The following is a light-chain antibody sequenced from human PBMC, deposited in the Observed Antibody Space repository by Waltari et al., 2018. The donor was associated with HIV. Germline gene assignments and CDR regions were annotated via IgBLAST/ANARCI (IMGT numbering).Light chain of an antibody. CDR3: NSRDSSASRWV. CDR2: GQN. Sequence: SSELTQDPAVSVALGQTVKITCQGDSLTYYFASWYQQKPGQAPILLFYGQNSRPSGVPDRFSGSNSGNTAFLTIIGAQAEDEAVYFGNSRDSSASRWVFGAGTKLTV. J-gene: IGLJ3*02. CDR1: SLTYYF. V-gene: IGLV3-19*01.